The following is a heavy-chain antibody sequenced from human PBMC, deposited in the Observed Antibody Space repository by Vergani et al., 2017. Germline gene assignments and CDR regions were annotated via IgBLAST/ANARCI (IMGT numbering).Heavy chain of an antibody. J-gene: IGHJ3*02. CDR1: GYSFTSYW. Sequence: EVQLVQSGAEVKKPGESLRISCKGSGYSFTSYWIIWVRQMPGEGLEWMGRIDPSDSYTNYSPSFQGHGTIAADKSISTAYLQWSSLKASDTAMYYCARHASGWYPDEAFDIWGQGTMVTVSS. V-gene: IGHV5-10-1*03. D-gene: IGHD6-19*01. CDR2: IDPSDSYT. CDR3: ARHASGWYPDEAFDI.